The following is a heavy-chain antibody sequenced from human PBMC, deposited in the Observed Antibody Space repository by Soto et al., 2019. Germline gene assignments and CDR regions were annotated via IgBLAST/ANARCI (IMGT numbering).Heavy chain of an antibody. J-gene: IGHJ4*02. CDR2: ISTRSNSI. Sequence: HPGGSLRLSCVASGFIFSTYSMNWVRQAPGKGLEWVSYISTRSNSIYYADSVKGRFTVSRDNGKSSLFLQMNRLRDEDTAVYFCARAKYGGAYSPFDNWGQGSLVTVSS. D-gene: IGHD1-26*01. CDR3: ARAKYGGAYSPFDN. CDR1: GFIFSTYS. V-gene: IGHV3-48*02.